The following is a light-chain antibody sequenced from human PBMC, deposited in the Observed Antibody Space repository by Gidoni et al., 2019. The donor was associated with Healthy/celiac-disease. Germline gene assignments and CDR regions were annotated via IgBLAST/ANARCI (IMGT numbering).Light chain of an antibody. Sequence: EIVLTQSPGTLSLAPGERATLPSRASQRVSSSYLAWYQQKPGQAPRLLIYGASSRATGIPARFSGSGSGTDFTLTLSSLEPEDFVVYYCQQYGSSFITFGQGTRLEIK. CDR3: QQYGSSFIT. CDR1: QRVSSSY. CDR2: GAS. J-gene: IGKJ5*01. V-gene: IGKV3-20*01.